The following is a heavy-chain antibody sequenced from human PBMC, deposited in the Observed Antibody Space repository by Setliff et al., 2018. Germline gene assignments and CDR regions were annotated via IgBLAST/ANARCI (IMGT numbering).Heavy chain of an antibody. CDR1: GGHFRSYA. V-gene: IGHV1-69*13. CDR3: ARVRDCSGGICHRGFHHYMDV. D-gene: IGHD2-15*01. J-gene: IGHJ6*03. CDR2: IIPMFGTT. Sequence: SVKVSCKASGGHFRSYAIDWVRQAPGQGLEWMGGIIPMFGTTNYAQRFRGRVTITADESTTTAYLELSSLRSEDTAVYYCARVRDCSGGICHRGFHHYMDVWGKGTTVTVSS.